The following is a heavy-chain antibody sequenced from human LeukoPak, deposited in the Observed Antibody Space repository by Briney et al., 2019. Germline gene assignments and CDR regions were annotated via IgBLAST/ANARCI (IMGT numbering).Heavy chain of an antibody. CDR1: GYTFTSYT. D-gene: IGHD6-13*01. J-gene: IGHJ4*02. CDR2: ISAYNVNT. Sequence: ASVRVSCKASGYTFTSYTISWVRQAPGQGLEWMGWISAYNVNTNYAQMLQGRVTMTTDTSTSTAYMELRSLRSDDTAVYYCAREAAAGTYGYRGQGTLVTVSS. V-gene: IGHV1-18*01. CDR3: AREAAAGTYGY.